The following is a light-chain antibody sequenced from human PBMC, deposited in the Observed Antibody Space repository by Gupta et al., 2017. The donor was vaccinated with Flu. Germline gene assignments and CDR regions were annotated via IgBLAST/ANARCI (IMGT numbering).Light chain of an antibody. V-gene: IGLV3-21*03. Sequence: GNTARSTGGGNNIGSKSVDCYQQTPGHPPLLIVDGDRHRSSMIPECFSGSNSENTATLTISRDEAGDAADYYCQVRDRSSHNVVFGGGTKLTVL. CDR1: NIGSKS. CDR3: QVRDRSSHNVV. CDR2: GDR. J-gene: IGLJ2*01.